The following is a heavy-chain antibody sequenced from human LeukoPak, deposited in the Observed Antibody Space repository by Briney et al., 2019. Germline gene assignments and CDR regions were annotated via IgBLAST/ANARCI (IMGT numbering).Heavy chain of an antibody. CDR1: GFTFSSYW. Sequence: GGSLGLSCAASGFTFSSYWMSWVRQAPGKGLEWVANIKQDGSEKYYVDSVKGRFTISRDNAKNSLYLQMNSLRAEDTAVYYCARGHSSSSLGFDYWGQGTLVTVSS. CDR3: ARGHSSSSLGFDY. J-gene: IGHJ4*02. D-gene: IGHD6-6*01. V-gene: IGHV3-7*01. CDR2: IKQDGSEK.